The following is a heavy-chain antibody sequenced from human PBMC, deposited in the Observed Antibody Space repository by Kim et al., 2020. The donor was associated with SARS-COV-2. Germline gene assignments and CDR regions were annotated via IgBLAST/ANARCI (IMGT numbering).Heavy chain of an antibody. D-gene: IGHD6-13*01. CDR2: INHSGST. J-gene: IGHJ4*02. Sequence: SETLSLTCAVYGGSFSGYYWSWIRQPPGKGLEWIGEINHSGSTNYNPSLKSRVTISVDTSKNQFSLKLSSVTAADTAVYYCARGVPIAAAGNPHYDYWGQGTLVTVSS. CDR3: ARGVPIAAAGNPHYDY. CDR1: GGSFSGYY. V-gene: IGHV4-34*01.